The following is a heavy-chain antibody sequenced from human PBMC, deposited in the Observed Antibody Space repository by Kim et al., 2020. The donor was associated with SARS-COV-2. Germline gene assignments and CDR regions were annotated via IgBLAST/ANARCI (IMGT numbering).Heavy chain of an antibody. CDR2: MKASGGST. D-gene: IGHD5-18*01. CDR3: VGGGYNSGSV. J-gene: IGHJ4*02. Sequence: ASVKVSCKASVYTFTSYNMHWVRQAPGQGLEWMVIMKASGGSTNYAQKFQGRVTMTRDTSTSTVFMELISLRVDDTAVYYCVGGGYNSGSVWGQGTLVTVSS. CDR1: VYTFTSYN. V-gene: IGHV1-46*01.